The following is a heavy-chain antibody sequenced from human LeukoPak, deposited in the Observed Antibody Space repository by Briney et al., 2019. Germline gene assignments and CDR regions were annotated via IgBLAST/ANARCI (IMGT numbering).Heavy chain of an antibody. J-gene: IGHJ6*02. Sequence: GGSLRLSCAASGFTVSSNYMSWVRQAPGKGLEWVSVIYSGGSTYYADSVKGRFTISRDNSKNTLYLQMNSLRAEDTAVYYCATSPAPYYYYGMDVWGQGTTVTVSS. CDR3: ATSPAPYYYYGMDV. CDR2: IYSGGST. V-gene: IGHV3-53*01. CDR1: GFTVSSNY.